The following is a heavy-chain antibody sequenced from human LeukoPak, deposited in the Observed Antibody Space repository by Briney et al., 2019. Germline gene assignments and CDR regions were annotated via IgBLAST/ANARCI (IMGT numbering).Heavy chain of an antibody. CDR1: GFNFRSYS. V-gene: IGHV3-30*04. Sequence: HPGPSLRLSRAATGFNFRSYSTHSVRHTPTKTLPTQAVISYDGSNKYYADSVKRRFTISRDNSKNTLYLQMNSLRAEDTAVYYCARDFSVDDILTGYYDYWGQGTLVTVSS. CDR2: ISYDGSNK. D-gene: IGHD3-9*01. J-gene: IGHJ4*02. CDR3: ARDFSVDDILTGYYDY.